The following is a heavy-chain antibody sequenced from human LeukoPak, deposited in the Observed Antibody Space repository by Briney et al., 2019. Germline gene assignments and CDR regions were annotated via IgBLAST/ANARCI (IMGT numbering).Heavy chain of an antibody. Sequence: ASVKVFCKASGYTFTGYYMHWVRQAPGQGLEWMGWINPNSGGTNYAQKFQGRVTMTRDTSISTAYMELSRLRSDDTAVYYCARVGYSSGWYADYWGQGTLVTVSS. CDR3: ARVGYSSGWYADY. J-gene: IGHJ4*02. CDR2: INPNSGGT. V-gene: IGHV1-2*02. D-gene: IGHD6-19*01. CDR1: GYTFTGYY.